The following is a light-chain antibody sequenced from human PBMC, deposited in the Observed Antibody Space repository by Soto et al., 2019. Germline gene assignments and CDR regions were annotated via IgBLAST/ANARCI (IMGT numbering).Light chain of an antibody. V-gene: IGKV3-20*01. CDR1: QIVNSDY. CDR3: QQYVNSPGT. J-gene: IGKJ1*01. Sequence: EIVLTQSPGTLSLSPGERATLSCGASQIVNSDYFAWFQLKPGQAPRLLIYGASRRATGIPDRFSGSGSGTDFTLTINRLVPEDSAMYYCQQYVNSPGTFGQGSTIEIK. CDR2: GAS.